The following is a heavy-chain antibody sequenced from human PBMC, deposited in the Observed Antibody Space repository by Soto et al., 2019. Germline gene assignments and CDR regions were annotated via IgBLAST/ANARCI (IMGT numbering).Heavy chain of an antibody. V-gene: IGHV3-48*02. CDR2: ISSSSSTI. J-gene: IGHJ6*02. D-gene: IGHD3-22*01. CDR1: GFTFSSYS. CDR3: ARTQSFTMSYYYGMDV. Sequence: GGSLRLSCAASGFTFSSYSMNWVRQAPGKGLEWVSYISSSSSTIYYADSVKGRFTISRDNAKNSLYLQMNSLRDEDTAVYYCARTQSFTMSYYYGMDVCGQGTTVTVSS.